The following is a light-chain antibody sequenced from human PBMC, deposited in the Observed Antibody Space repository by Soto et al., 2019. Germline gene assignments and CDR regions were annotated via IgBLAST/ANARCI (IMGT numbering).Light chain of an antibody. CDR1: SGSVSTSYY. V-gene: IGLV8-61*01. J-gene: IGLJ3*02. CDR2: STN. CDR3: VLYMGSGSWV. Sequence: QAVVTQEPSFSVSPGGTVTLTCGLSSGSVSTSYYPSWYQQTPGQAPRTLIYSTNPRSSGVPDRFSGSILGNKAALTITGAQADDESDYYCVLYMGSGSWVFGGGTQLTVL.